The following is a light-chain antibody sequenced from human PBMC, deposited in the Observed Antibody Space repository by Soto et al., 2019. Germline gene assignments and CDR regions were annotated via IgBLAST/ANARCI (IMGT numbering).Light chain of an antibody. Sequence: EILCTPSXGNRSFSPGERSTLSCRASQIVSSSYLAWYQQKPGQDNRLLIYGASSRATGIPDRFSGSGSGTDFTLTISRLEPEDFAVYYCQQYGSSPWTGGQGTKVDIK. CDR3: QQYGSSPWT. J-gene: IGKJ1*01. CDR2: GAS. CDR1: QIVSSSY. V-gene: IGKV3-20*01.